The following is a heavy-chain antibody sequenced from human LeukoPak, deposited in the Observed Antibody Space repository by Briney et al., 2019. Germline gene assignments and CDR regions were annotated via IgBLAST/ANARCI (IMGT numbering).Heavy chain of an antibody. Sequence: PSETLSLTCAVYGGSFSGYCWSWIRQPPGKGLEWIGEINHSGRTNYNPSLKSRVTISVDTSKNQFSLKLSSVTAADTAVYYCAKIPYGDYVLDYYYYMDVWGKGTTVTISS. CDR1: GGSFSGYC. CDR3: AKIPYGDYVLDYYYYMDV. D-gene: IGHD4-17*01. V-gene: IGHV4-34*01. J-gene: IGHJ6*03. CDR2: INHSGRT.